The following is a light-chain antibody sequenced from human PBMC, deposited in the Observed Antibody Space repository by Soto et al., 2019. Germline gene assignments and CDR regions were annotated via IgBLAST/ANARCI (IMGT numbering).Light chain of an antibody. CDR3: QQYGSSPRT. CDR1: QTITSTF. Sequence: EIVLTQSPGTLSLSPGERATLSCRASQTITSTFLAWYQQKPGQAPRLLIYSISSRATGIPDRFSGSGSGTDFTLTITRLEPEDFAVYYCQQYGSSPRTFGQGTKVDI. J-gene: IGKJ1*01. CDR2: SIS. V-gene: IGKV3-20*01.